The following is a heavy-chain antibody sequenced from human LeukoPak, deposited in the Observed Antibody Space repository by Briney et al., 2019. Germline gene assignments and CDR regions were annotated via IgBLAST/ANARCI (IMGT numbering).Heavy chain of an antibody. J-gene: IGHJ5*02. CDR1: GFTFSSYA. CDR3: AKDPYSSSWYNWFDP. V-gene: IGHV3-23*01. D-gene: IGHD6-13*01. CDR2: ISGSGGST. Sequence: GGSLRLSCAAAGFTFSSYAMSWVRQAPGKGLEWVSAISGSGGSTYYADSVKGRFTISRDNSKNTLYLQMNSLRAEDTAVYYCAKDPYSSSWYNWFDPWGQGTLVTVSS.